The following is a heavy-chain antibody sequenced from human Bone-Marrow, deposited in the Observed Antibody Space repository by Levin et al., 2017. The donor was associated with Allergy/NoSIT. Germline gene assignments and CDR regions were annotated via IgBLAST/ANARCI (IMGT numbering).Heavy chain of an antibody. J-gene: IGHJ6*02. Sequence: PGGSLRLSCAASGFTVSSNYMSWVRQAPGKGLEWVSVIYSGGSTYYADSVKGRFTISRDNSKNTLYLQMNSLRAEDTAVYYCARDRPSTVTTDYYGRDVWGQGTTVTVSS. D-gene: IGHD4-17*01. V-gene: IGHV3-66*01. CDR1: GFTVSSNY. CDR2: IYSGGST. CDR3: ARDRPSTVTTDYYGRDV.